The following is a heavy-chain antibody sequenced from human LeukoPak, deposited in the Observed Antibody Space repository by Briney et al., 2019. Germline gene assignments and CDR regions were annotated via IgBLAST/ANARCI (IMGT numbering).Heavy chain of an antibody. Sequence: PSETLSLTCTVSGGSISSYYWSWIRQPPGKGLEWIGYIYYSGSTNYNPSLKSRVTISVDTSKNQFSLKLSSVTAADTAVYYCARAPPHYDFWSGYHLYYFDYWGQGTLVTVSS. J-gene: IGHJ4*02. V-gene: IGHV4-59*01. CDR1: GGSISSYY. CDR2: IYYSGST. CDR3: ARAPPHYDFWSGYHLYYFDY. D-gene: IGHD3-3*01.